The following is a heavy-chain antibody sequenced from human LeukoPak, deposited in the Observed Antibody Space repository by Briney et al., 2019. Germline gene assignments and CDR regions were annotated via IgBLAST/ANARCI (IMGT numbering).Heavy chain of an antibody. V-gene: IGHV1-18*04. CDR3: AREWNYDYVWGSYRADYYFDY. Sequence: ASVKVSCKASGYTFTSYGISWVRQAPGQGLEWMGWISAYNGNTNYAQKLQGRVTMTTDTSTSTAYMELRSLRSDDTAVYYCAREWNYDYVWGSYRADYYFDYWGQGTLVTVS. J-gene: IGHJ4*02. CDR2: ISAYNGNT. CDR1: GYTFTSYG. D-gene: IGHD3-16*02.